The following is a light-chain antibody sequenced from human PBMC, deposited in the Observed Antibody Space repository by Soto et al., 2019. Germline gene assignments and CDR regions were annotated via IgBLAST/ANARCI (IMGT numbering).Light chain of an antibody. CDR2: LESSGSY. CDR3: ETWDSNTWV. V-gene: IGLV4-60*02. J-gene: IGLJ3*02. Sequence: QTVVTQSSSASASLGSSVKLTCTLSSGHSSYIIAWHQQQPGKAPRYLMKLESSGSYDKESGVPDRFSGSSSGADRYLTISNLQFEDEADYYCETWDSNTWVFGGGTKLTVL. CDR1: SGHSSYI.